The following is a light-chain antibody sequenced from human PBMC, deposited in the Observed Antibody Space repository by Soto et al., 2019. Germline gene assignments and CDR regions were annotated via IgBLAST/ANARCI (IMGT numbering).Light chain of an antibody. CDR1: QSVSSDY. CDR3: QHYGNSPPSVT. CDR2: GAS. J-gene: IGKJ3*01. Sequence: EIVLTQSPDTLSLSPGERATLSCRASQSVSSDYLVWYQQKFGQAPRLLIYGASSRATGTPDRFSGSGSGTDFTLTISRLEPEVFAVYYCQHYGNSPPSVTFGPGTKVEIK. V-gene: IGKV3-20*01.